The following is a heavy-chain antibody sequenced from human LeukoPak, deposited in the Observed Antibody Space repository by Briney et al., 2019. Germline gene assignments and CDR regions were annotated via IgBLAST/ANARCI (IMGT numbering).Heavy chain of an antibody. CDR1: GGSISSSSYY. CDR3: ARYYYDSSGYRYYFDY. J-gene: IGHJ4*02. D-gene: IGHD3-22*01. V-gene: IGHV4-39*01. Sequence: SETLSLTCTVSGGSISSSSYYWGWIRQPPGKGLEWIGSIYYSGSTYYNPSLKSRVTISVDTSKNQFSLKLSSVTAADTAVYYCARYYYDSSGYRYYFDYWGQGTLVTVSS. CDR2: IYYSGST.